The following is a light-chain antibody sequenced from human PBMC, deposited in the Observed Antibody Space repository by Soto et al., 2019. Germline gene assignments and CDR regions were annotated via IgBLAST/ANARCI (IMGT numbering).Light chain of an antibody. CDR3: ATWVDCLTGRV. CDR1: SSNIGSET. Sequence: QSVLTQPPSASGTPGQRVTISCFGNSSNIGSETVNWYQQLPGTAPKLLISGDNQRPSGVPDRFSGSKSGTSASLAISGLQSEDVAASYCATWVDCLTGRVFGGRTKLTVL. CDR2: GDN. V-gene: IGLV1-44*01. J-gene: IGLJ3*02.